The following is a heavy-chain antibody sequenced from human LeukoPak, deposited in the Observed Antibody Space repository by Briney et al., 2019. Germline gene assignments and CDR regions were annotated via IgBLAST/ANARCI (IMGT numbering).Heavy chain of an antibody. J-gene: IGHJ4*02. Sequence: GGSLRLSCTASGFTFSTYAMHWVRQAPGKGLEYVSAITTNGDTTYYANSVKGRFTISRDNSKNTLYLEMGSLRAEDTAVYYCVRERFHGSGAPKFDFWGQGTLVTVSS. CDR1: GFTFSTYA. D-gene: IGHD3-10*01. CDR3: VRERFHGSGAPKFDF. CDR2: ITTNGDTT. V-gene: IGHV3-64*01.